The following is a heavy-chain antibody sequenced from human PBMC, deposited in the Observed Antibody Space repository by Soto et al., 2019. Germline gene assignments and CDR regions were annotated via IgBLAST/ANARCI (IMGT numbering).Heavy chain of an antibody. D-gene: IGHD3-3*01. V-gene: IGHV3-7*03. J-gene: IGHJ6*02. CDR2: MKQDGSEE. CDR3: ARDQSLQVGVGPFWIDV. Sequence: FLRLSCAASGFTFSDYWMSWVRQAPGKGLEWVANMKQDGSEEYYVDSVKGRFTISRDNAKKSLYLQMNSLRAEDTAVYYCARDQSLQVGVGPFWIDVWGQGTTVTVSS. CDR1: GFTFSDYW.